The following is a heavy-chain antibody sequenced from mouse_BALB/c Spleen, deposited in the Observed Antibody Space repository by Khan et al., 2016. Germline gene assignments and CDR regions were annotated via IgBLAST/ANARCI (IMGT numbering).Heavy chain of an antibody. Sequence: QVQLQQSGAELVRPGSSVKISCKASGYAFSNYWMNWVKQRPGQGLEWIGQIYPGDGDTNYNGKFKGKATLTADKSSSTAYMQLSSLTSEDSAVSFCARRCLYDVFPYWGQGTLVTVSA. J-gene: IGHJ3*01. CDR2: IYPGDGDT. CDR1: GYAFSNYW. V-gene: IGHV1-80*01. CDR3: ARRCLYDVFPY. D-gene: IGHD2-12*01.